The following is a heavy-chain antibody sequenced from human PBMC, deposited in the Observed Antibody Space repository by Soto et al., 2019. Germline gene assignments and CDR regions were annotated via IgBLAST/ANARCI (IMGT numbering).Heavy chain of an antibody. V-gene: IGHV3-74*01. J-gene: IGHJ6*02. CDR2: INSDGSST. D-gene: IGHD2-2*02. Sequence: SLRLSCAASGFTFSSYWMHWVRQAPGKGLVWVSRINSDGSSTSYADSVKGRFTISRDNAKNTLYLQMNSLRAEDTAVYYCARGWHCSSTSCYTYYYGMDVWGQGTTVTVSS. CDR1: GFTFSSYW. CDR3: ARGWHCSSTSCYTYYYGMDV.